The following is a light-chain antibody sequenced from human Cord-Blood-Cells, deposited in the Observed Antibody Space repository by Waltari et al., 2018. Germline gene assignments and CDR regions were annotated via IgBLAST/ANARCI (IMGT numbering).Light chain of an antibody. Sequence: QSALTQPASVSGSPGQSITISCTGTSSDVGGYNYVSWYQQHPGKAPKLIIYYVSNRPSVVSNGFSGSKSGNTASLTISGLQSEDEADYYCSSYTSSSTLYVVFGGGTKLTVL. CDR3: SSYTSSSTLYVV. CDR2: YVS. J-gene: IGLJ2*01. CDR1: SSDVGGYNY. V-gene: IGLV2-14*01.